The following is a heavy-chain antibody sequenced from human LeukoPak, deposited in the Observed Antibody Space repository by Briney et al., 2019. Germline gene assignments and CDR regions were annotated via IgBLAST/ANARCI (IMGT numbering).Heavy chain of an antibody. CDR2: ISSSSSYI. CDR1: GFTFGSYS. Sequence: GGSLRLSCAASGFTFGSYSMNWVRQAPGKGLEWVSSISSSSSYIYYADSVKGRFTISRDNAKNSLYLQMNSLRAEDTAVYYCARLLGGPSSGWYARDYWGQGTLVTVSS. J-gene: IGHJ4*02. V-gene: IGHV3-21*01. CDR3: ARLLGGPSSGWYARDY. D-gene: IGHD6-19*01.